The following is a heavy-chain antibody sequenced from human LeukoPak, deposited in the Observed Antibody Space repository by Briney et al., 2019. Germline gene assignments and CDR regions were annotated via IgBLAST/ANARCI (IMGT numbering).Heavy chain of an antibody. CDR2: ICPNSGDV. CDR3: ARGLYDYYDTSSYFYY. J-gene: IGHJ4*02. D-gene: IGHD3-22*01. Sequence: ASVKVSCKASGFTFTDYSMHWVRQAPGQGLEWMGWICPNSGDVKYAQKFQGRVTMTRDTSISTAYMDLSRLTSDDTAVYYCARGLYDYYDTSSYFYYWGQGTLVTVSS. CDR1: GFTFTDYS. V-gene: IGHV1-2*02.